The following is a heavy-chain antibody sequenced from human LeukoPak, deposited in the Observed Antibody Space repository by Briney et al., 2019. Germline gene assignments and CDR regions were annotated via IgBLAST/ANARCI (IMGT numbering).Heavy chain of an antibody. CDR2: ISANGGST. Sequence: PGGSLRLSCAASGFTISTYAMTWVRQAPGKGLEWVSSISANGGSTFCADSVKGRFAISRDPSKNTLYLQMDSLRVDDTAVYYCAKGPSDRAIDYWGQGTLVTVSS. CDR1: GFTISTYA. CDR3: AKGPSDRAIDY. D-gene: IGHD1-26*01. J-gene: IGHJ4*02. V-gene: IGHV3-23*01.